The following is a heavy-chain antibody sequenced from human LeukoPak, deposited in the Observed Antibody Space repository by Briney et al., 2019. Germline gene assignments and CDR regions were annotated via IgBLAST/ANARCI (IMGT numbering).Heavy chain of an antibody. CDR3: ASPIAVAGPYYFDY. V-gene: IGHV3-30*02. Sequence: PGGSLRLSCAASGFTFSSYGMHWVRQAPGKGLEWVAFIRYDGSNKYYADSVKGRFTISRDNSKNTLYLQMNSLRAEDTAVYYCASPIAVAGPYYFDYWGQGTLVTVSS. J-gene: IGHJ4*02. CDR2: IRYDGSNK. CDR1: GFTFSSYG. D-gene: IGHD6-19*01.